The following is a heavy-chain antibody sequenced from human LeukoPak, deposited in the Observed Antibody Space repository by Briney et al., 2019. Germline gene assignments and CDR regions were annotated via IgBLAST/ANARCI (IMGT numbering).Heavy chain of an antibody. CDR1: GFTFNIHG. CDR2: IRYDGSNK. Sequence: PGGSLRLSCAASGFTFNIHGIHWVRQAPGKGLEWVAFIRYDGSNKDYADSVKGRFTISRDNSKNTVYLQMNSLRAEDTAVYYCAKDPFGYCTSTKCYNYFDYWGQGTLVTVSS. CDR3: AKDPFGYCTSTKCYNYFDY. D-gene: IGHD2-2*02. J-gene: IGHJ4*02. V-gene: IGHV3-30*02.